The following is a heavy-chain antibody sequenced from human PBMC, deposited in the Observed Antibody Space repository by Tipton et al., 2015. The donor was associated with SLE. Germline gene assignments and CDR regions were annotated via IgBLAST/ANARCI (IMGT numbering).Heavy chain of an antibody. V-gene: IGHV4-39*07. D-gene: IGHD3-16*02. CDR2: IHYSGST. CDR3: AQAHLWGSYRYASDI. J-gene: IGHJ3*02. Sequence: GLVKPSETLSLTCSVSGGSISSRSHYWGWIRQPPGKGLEWIGSIHYSGSTYDNPSLKSRVTISVDTSKNQFSLKLSSVTAADTAVYYCAQAHLWGSYRYASDIWGQGTMVTVSS. CDR1: GGSISSRSHY.